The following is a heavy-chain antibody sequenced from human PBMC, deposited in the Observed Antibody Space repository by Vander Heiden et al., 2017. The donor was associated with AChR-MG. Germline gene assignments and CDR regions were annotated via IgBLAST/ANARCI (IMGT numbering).Heavy chain of an antibody. V-gene: IGHV4-59*01. D-gene: IGHD3-10*01. CDR1: DGSIRNYY. CDR2: IYYDGSA. CDR3: TRDRNPQASGSRGWFDP. Sequence: QVQLQESGPGLVKPSETLSLTCTVSDGSIRNYYWTWIRQPPGKGLEWIGCIYYDGSANYNPSLKSRVTTSVDTSKNQFSLKLASVTAADTAIYYCTRDRNPQASGSRGWFDPWGQGILITVSS. J-gene: IGHJ5*02.